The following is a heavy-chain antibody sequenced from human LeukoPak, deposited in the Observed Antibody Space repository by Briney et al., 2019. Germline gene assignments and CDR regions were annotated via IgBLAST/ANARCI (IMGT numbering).Heavy chain of an antibody. CDR2: IYYSGSI. J-gene: IGHJ4*02. CDR3: ARYRPLYFDY. V-gene: IGHV4-61*01. Sequence: SETLSLTCTVSGGSVSSGSYYWSWIRQPPGKGLEWIGYIYYSGSINYNPSLKSRVTISVDTSKNQFSLKLSSVTAADTAVYYCARYRPLYFDYWGQGTLVTVSS. CDR1: GGSVSSGSYY.